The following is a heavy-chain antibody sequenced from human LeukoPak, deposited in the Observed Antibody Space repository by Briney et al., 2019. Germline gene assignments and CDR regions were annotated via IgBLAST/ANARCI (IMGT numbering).Heavy chain of an antibody. J-gene: IGHJ6*03. D-gene: IGHD6-19*01. CDR3: AKKGGWYSYYYMDV. CDR2: IKSKTDGGTT. Sequence: PGGSLRLSCAASGFTFSNAWMSWVRQAPGKGLEWVGRIKSKTDGGTTDYAAPVKGRFIMSRDDSKNTLYLQMNSLRAEDTAVYYCAKKGGWYSYYYMDVWGKGTTVTISS. CDR1: GFTFSNAW. V-gene: IGHV3-15*01.